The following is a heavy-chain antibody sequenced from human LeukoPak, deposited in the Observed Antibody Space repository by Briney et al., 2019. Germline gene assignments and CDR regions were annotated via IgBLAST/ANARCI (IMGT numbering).Heavy chain of an antibody. Sequence: PGGSLRLSCAASRFTFSSYSMNWVRQAPGKGLEWVSSISSSGSYIYYADSVKGRFTISRDNAKNSLYLQMNSLRAEDTAVYYCASSRGSWPDYFDYWGQGTLVTVSS. CDR2: ISSSGSYI. CDR1: RFTFSSYS. V-gene: IGHV3-21*01. CDR3: ASSRGSWPDYFDY. J-gene: IGHJ4*02. D-gene: IGHD6-13*01.